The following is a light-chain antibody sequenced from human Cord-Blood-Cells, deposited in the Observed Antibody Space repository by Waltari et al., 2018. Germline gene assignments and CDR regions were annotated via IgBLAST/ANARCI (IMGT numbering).Light chain of an antibody. Sequence: DIQMIQSSSALSASVRDRVTITCRTSQSISSYLYWYQQKPGKAPKLLIYPASSLQSGVPARFSGSGSGTDFTLTISSLQPEDFATYYCQQSYSTPWTFGQGTKVEIK. V-gene: IGKV1-39*01. CDR2: PAS. J-gene: IGKJ1*01. CDR1: QSISSY. CDR3: QQSYSTPWT.